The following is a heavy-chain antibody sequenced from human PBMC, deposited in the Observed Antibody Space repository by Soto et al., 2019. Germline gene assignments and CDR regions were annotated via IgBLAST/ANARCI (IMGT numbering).Heavy chain of an antibody. D-gene: IGHD4-17*01. J-gene: IGHJ4*02. V-gene: IGHV1-8*01. CDR2: MNPNSGDT. CDR1: GYTFTSYD. CDR3: ARGSQWFAVTTD. Sequence: QVQLVQSGAEVKKPGASVKVSCKASGYTFTSYDINWVRQATGQGLGWMGWMNPNSGDTGYAQKFQGRVTMTRNTSISTAYMELSSLRSEDTAVYYCARGSQWFAVTTDWGQGTLVTVSS.